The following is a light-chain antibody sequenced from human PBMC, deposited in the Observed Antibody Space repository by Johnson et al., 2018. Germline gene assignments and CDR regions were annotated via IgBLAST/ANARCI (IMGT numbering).Light chain of an antibody. J-gene: IGLJ1*01. CDR1: SSNIGNNY. Sequence: SVLTQPPSVSAAPGQKVTISCSGSSSNIGNNYVSWYQQLPGTAPKLLIYENNKRPSGIPDRFSGSKSGTSATLGITGLQTGAEADYYCGTWDSSLCAGNVVGTGTKVTVL. CDR3: GTWDSSLCAGNV. V-gene: IGLV1-51*02. CDR2: ENN.